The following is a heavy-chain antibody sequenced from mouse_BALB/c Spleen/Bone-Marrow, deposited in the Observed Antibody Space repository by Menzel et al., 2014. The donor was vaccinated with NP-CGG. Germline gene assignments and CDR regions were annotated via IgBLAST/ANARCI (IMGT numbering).Heavy chain of an antibody. CDR2: ISYDGSN. CDR3: ARGEGWHYFDY. CDR1: GYSITSGYY. Sequence: DVHLVESGPGLVKPSQSLSLTCSVTGYSITSGYYWNWIRQFPGNKLEWMGYISYDGSNNYNPSLKNRISITRDTSKNQFFLKLNSVTTEDTATYYCARGEGWHYFDYWGQGTTLTVSS. V-gene: IGHV3-6*02. J-gene: IGHJ2*01. D-gene: IGHD2-3*01.